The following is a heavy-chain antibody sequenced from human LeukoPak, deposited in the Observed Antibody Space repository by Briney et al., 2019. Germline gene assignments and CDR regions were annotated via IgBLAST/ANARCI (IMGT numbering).Heavy chain of an antibody. Sequence: GESLKISCAASGFSFSSYAMSWVRQAPGKGLEWVSAISGSGGSTYYADSVKGRFTISRDNSKNTLYLQMNSLRAEDTAVYYCANSYSSGSFDYWGQGTLVTVSS. J-gene: IGHJ4*02. CDR3: ANSYSSGSFDY. V-gene: IGHV3-23*01. CDR1: GFSFSSYA. CDR2: ISGSGGST. D-gene: IGHD6-19*01.